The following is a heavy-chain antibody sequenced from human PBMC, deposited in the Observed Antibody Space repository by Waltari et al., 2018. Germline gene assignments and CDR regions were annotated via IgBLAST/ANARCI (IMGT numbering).Heavy chain of an antibody. V-gene: IGHV1-69*01. D-gene: IGHD1-1*01. J-gene: IGHJ4*02. CDR2: IIPVFGTT. CDR3: LSAAAGSPFDY. CDR1: GGTFSSYA. Sequence: QLQLVQSGADVKKSGSSVKVSCKASGGTFSSYAINWVRQAPGQGLEWMGGIIPVFGTTTYSQSFQGRVTITADESTTTADMELTSLTSEDTAIYYCLSAAAGSPFDYWGQGTLVTVSS.